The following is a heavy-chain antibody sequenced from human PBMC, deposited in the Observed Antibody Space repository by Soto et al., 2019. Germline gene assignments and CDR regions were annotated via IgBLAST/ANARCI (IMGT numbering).Heavy chain of an antibody. CDR2: IYYSGST. CDR3: AKYDFLSGSHDAFNI. D-gene: IGHD3-3*01. J-gene: IGHJ3*02. V-gene: IGHV4-59*01. CDR1: GGSISGYY. Sequence: SETLSLTCSVSGGSISGYYWSWIRQSPAKGLEWIGYIYYSGSTNYNPSLKSRVTISVDTSKNQFSLELRSVTAADTAVYYCAKYDFLSGSHDAFNIWGQGTKVTVSS.